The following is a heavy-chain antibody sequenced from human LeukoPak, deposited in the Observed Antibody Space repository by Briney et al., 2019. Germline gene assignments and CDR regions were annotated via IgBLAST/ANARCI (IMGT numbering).Heavy chain of an antibody. CDR1: GFTFGHYE. V-gene: IGHV3-74*01. CDR2: INSDGSST. D-gene: IGHD6-13*01. Sequence: GGSLRLSCAASGFTFGHYEMNWVRQAPGKGLVWVSRINSDGSSTAYADSVKGRFTISRDNAKNTLYLQMNSLRAEDTAVYYCVREPQAEYYFDYWGQGTLVTVSS. J-gene: IGHJ4*02. CDR3: VREPQAEYYFDY.